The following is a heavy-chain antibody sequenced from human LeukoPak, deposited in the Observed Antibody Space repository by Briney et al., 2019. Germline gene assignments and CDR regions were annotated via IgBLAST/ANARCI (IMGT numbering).Heavy chain of an antibody. J-gene: IGHJ4*02. D-gene: IGHD4-23*01. Sequence: GGSLRLSCAASGFTFGDYYMSWIRQAPGKGLEWIAYVSYDGVTIEYSDSVQGRFTISRDNGKNSLYLQMNSLRVDDTAVYYCARAGGNSRIDFDYWGQGTLVTVSS. CDR2: VSYDGVTI. V-gene: IGHV3-11*01. CDR1: GFTFGDYY. CDR3: ARAGGNSRIDFDY.